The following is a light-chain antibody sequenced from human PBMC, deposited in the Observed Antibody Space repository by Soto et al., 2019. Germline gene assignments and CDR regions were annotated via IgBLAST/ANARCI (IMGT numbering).Light chain of an antibody. CDR2: RSD. V-gene: IGLV1-47*01. CDR1: SSNIANNF. CDR3: ASWDDNLSGVV. J-gene: IGLJ3*02. Sequence: QSVLTQPPSASGTPGQRVTMSCSGTSSNIANNFVYWYQQLPRTAPKLLIYRSDQRPSGVPARFSASKTGTSASLAISGLLYEDEADYYCASWDDNLSGVVFGGGTKLTVL.